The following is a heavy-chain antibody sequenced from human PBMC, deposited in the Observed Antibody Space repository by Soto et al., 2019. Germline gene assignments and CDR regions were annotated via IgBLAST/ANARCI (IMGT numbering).Heavy chain of an antibody. CDR3: AKDHDYYDSSGYYYCDY. Sequence: GGSLRLSCAASGFTFSSYGMHWVRQAPGKGLEWVAVISYDGSNKYYADSVKGRFTISRDNSKNTLYLQMNSLRAEDTAVYYCAKDHDYYDSSGYYYCDYWGQGTLVTVSS. CDR2: ISYDGSNK. V-gene: IGHV3-30*18. CDR1: GFTFSSYG. J-gene: IGHJ4*02. D-gene: IGHD3-22*01.